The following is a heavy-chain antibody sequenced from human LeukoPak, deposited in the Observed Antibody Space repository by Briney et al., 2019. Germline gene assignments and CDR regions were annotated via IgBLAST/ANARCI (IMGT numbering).Heavy chain of an antibody. J-gene: IGHJ4*02. V-gene: IGHV1-2*02. CDR3: AIHLRLGELSFDY. CDR1: GYTFTGYY. D-gene: IGHD3-16*02. CDR2: INPNSGGT. Sequence: ASVKVSCKASGYTFTGYYMHWVRQAPGQGLEWMGWINPNSGGTNYAQKFQGRVTMTRDTSISTAYMELSGLRSDDTAVYYCAIHLRLGELSFDYWGQGTLVTVSS.